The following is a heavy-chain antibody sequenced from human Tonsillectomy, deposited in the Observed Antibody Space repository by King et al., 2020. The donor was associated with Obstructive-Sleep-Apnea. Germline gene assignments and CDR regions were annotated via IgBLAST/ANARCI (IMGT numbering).Heavy chain of an antibody. CDR3: ARSFSYVSPFDY. CDR2: IYYSGST. J-gene: IGHJ4*02. V-gene: IGHV4-59*08. CDR1: GGSISSYY. D-gene: IGHD2-21*01. Sequence: QVQLQESGPGLVKPSETLSLTCTVSGGSISSYYWSWIRQPPGKGLEWIGYIYYSGSTNYNPPLKSRVTISVDTSKNQFSLKLSCVTAADTAVYYCARSFSYVSPFDYWGQGTLVTVSS.